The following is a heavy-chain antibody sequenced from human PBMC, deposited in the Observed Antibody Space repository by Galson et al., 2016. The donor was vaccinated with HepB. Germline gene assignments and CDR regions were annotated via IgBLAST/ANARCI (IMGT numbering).Heavy chain of an antibody. Sequence: SVKVSCKASGYTFTNYPMIWVRQAPGQGLEWMGWIHTNTGNPTYAQGFTGRFVFSLDTSVSTAYLEISSLKAEDTAVYFCAIPYYDFWSRDLRPWGHGTLVTVSS. CDR1: GYTFTNYP. CDR2: IHTNTGNP. J-gene: IGHJ5*02. D-gene: IGHD3-3*01. V-gene: IGHV7-4-1*02. CDR3: AIPYYDFWSRDLRP.